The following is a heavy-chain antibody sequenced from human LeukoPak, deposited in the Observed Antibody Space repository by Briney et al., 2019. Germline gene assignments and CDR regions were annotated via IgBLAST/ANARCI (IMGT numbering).Heavy chain of an antibody. CDR3: LRDSGRVAAAGTKVYYYGMDV. CDR1: GDSISSYY. V-gene: IGHV4-4*07. CDR2: IYTSGST. Sequence: KPSETLSLTSTVSGDSISSYYWSWIRQPAGKGLEWIGRIYTSGSTKFNPSLKSRVTMSVDTSKNQLSLKLSSVTAADTAVYYCLRDSGRVAAAGTKVYYYGMDVWGQGTTVTVSS. J-gene: IGHJ6*02. D-gene: IGHD6-13*01.